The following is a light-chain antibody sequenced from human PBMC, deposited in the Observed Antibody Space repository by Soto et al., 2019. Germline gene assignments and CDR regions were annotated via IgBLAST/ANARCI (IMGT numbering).Light chain of an antibody. V-gene: IGKV1-12*01. Sequence: DIQMNQSPSSVSASVGDRVTITCRASQGISSRLAWYQQKPGKAPNLLIYAASSLQSGVPSRFSGSGSETDFTLTIGSLQPEEFATYYCQQSNSFPLTFGGGTKVEIK. CDR1: QGISSR. CDR2: AAS. CDR3: QQSNSFPLT. J-gene: IGKJ4*01.